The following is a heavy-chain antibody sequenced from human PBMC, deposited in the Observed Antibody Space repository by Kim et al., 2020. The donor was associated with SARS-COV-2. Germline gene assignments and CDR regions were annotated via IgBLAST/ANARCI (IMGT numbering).Heavy chain of an antibody. CDR3: AKGGVGATNWFDP. V-gene: IGHV3-23*01. J-gene: IGHJ5*02. D-gene: IGHD1-26*01. Sequence: YADSVKGRFTISRDNSKNTLYLQMNSLRAEDTAVYYCAKGGVGATNWFDPWGQGTLVTVSS.